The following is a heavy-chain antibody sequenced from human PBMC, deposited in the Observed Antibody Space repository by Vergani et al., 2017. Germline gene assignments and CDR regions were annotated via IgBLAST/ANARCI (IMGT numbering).Heavy chain of an antibody. CDR1: GFTFGDYA. Sequence: EVQLVESGGGLVQPGRSLRLSCTASGFTFGDYAVSWVRQAPGKGLEWVGFIRSKAYGGTTEYAASVKGRFTISRDDSKSIAYLQMNSLKTEDTAVYYCVVCSGGSCPPDAFDIWGQGTMVTVSS. CDR3: VVCSGGSCPPDAFDI. CDR2: IRSKAYGGTT. D-gene: IGHD2-15*01. J-gene: IGHJ3*02. V-gene: IGHV3-49*04.